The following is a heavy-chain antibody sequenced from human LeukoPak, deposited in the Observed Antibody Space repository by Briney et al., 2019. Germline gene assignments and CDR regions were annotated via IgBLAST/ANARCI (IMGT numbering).Heavy chain of an antibody. CDR1: GGSISSSSCY. D-gene: IGHD3-3*01. V-gene: IGHV4-39*07. J-gene: IGHJ4*02. Sequence: SETLSLTCTVSGGSISSSSCYWGWIRQPPGKGLACIGTIYYSGSTYYNPSLKSRVTISVDTSKNQFSLKLSYVTAGDAAVYYGARDFRGGYDFWSGYYTPYYFDYWGQGTLVTVSS. CDR3: ARDFRGGYDFWSGYYTPYYFDY. CDR2: IYYSGST.